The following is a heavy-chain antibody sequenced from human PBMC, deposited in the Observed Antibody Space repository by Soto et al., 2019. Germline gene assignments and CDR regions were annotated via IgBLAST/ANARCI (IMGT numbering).Heavy chain of an antibody. CDR3: AREDKDFWIGYGSSYYYYYMDV. CDR2: IYSGGST. V-gene: IGHV3-66*01. J-gene: IGHJ6*03. Sequence: EVQLVESGGGLVQPGGSLRLFCAASGFTVSRNYMSWVRQAPGKGLEWVSVIYSGGSTYYADSVKGRFTISRDNSKNTLYLQMNSLRAEDTAVYYCAREDKDFWIGYGSSYYYYYMDVWGKGTTVTVSS. CDR1: GFTVSRNY. D-gene: IGHD3-3*01.